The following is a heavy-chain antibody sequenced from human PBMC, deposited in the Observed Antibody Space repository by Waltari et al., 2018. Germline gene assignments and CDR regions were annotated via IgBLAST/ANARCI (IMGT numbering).Heavy chain of an antibody. V-gene: IGHV4-38-2*01. CDR1: GYSISSGYY. J-gene: IGHJ4*02. CDR3: AGGVVVVAAPFDY. CDR2: IYHSGTT. D-gene: IGHD2-15*01. Sequence: QVQLQESGPGLVKPSETLSLTCAVSGYSISSGYYWGWIRQPPGKGLEWIGSIYHSGTTDYNPSLKSRVIISVDTAKNQFSLKLSSVTAADTAVYYCAGGVVVVAAPFDYWGQGTLVTVSS.